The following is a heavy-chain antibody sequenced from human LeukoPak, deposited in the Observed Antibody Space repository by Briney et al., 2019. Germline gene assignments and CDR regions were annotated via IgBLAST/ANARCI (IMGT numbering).Heavy chain of an antibody. D-gene: IGHD6-19*01. J-gene: IGHJ4*02. CDR1: GGSISSSSYY. Sequence: PSETLSLTCTVSGGSISSSSYYWGWIRQPPGKGLEWIGSIYYSGSTYYNPSLKSRVTISVDTSKNQFSLKLSSLTAADTAVYYCAFSYSSGYYNYWGQGTLVTVSS. CDR2: IYYSGST. CDR3: AFSYSSGYYNY. V-gene: IGHV4-39*01.